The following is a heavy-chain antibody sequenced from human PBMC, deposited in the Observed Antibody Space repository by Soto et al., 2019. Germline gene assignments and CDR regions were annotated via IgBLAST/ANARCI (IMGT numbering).Heavy chain of an antibody. J-gene: IGHJ4*02. D-gene: IGHD5-12*01. Sequence: SETLSLTCAVSGVPISTYYLSWIRQPPGKGLEWIGYNYHSGTTNYNPSLKSRVTISVDTSKNQFSLRLTSVTAADTAIYYCVREAYIGYGHAIDYWGQGTLVTVSS. CDR3: VREAYIGYGHAIDY. CDR2: NYHSGTT. CDR1: GVPISTYY. V-gene: IGHV4-59*01.